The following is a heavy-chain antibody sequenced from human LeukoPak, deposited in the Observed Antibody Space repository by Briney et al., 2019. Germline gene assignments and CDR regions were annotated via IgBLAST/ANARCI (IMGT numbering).Heavy chain of an antibody. CDR2: ISPDGSTT. Sequence: GGSLRLSCAASGFTFSRYWMHWVRQAPGKGLMWVSRISPDGSTTLYADSVKGRFTISRDNAKNTLYLQMNSLGAEDTAVYYCTTVLSYNRYFQYWYRGPGTLVTVSS. D-gene: IGHD1-26*01. J-gene: IGHJ4*02. CDR1: GFTFSRYW. CDR3: TTVLSYNRYFQYWY. V-gene: IGHV3-74*03.